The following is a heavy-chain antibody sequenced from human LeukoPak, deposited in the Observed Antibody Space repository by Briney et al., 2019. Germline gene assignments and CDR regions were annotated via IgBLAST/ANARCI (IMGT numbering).Heavy chain of an antibody. CDR3: ARHRLNYYDSSHDAFDI. Sequence: GEYLKISCEASGYSFRNYWIAWVRQLPGKGPECMGLIYPADSDTRYSPSFQGQVTISADKSISTAYLQWSSLKASDTAMYYCARHRLNYYDSSHDAFDIWGQGTMVTVSS. D-gene: IGHD3-22*01. V-gene: IGHV5-51*01. J-gene: IGHJ3*02. CDR1: GYSFRNYW. CDR2: IYPADSDT.